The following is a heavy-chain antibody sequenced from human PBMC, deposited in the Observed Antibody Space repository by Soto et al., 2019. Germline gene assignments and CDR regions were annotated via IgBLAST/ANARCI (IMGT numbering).Heavy chain of an antibody. CDR2: IYYSGST. Sequence: RSLTCTVSGGSISSYYWSWIRQPPGKGLEWIGYIYYSGSTNYNPSLKSRVTISVDTSKNQFSLKLSSVTAADTAVYYCARGGWGAMIVVVPFDYWGQGTLVTVSS. J-gene: IGHJ4*02. D-gene: IGHD3-22*01. CDR1: GGSISSYY. CDR3: ARGGWGAMIVVVPFDY. V-gene: IGHV4-59*01.